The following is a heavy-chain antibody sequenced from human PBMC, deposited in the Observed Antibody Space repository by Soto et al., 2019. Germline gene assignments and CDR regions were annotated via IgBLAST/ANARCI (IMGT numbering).Heavy chain of an antibody. D-gene: IGHD6-6*01. V-gene: IGHV1-2*02. J-gene: IGHJ4*02. CDR1: GYTFTNYY. Sequence: GASVKVSCKASGYTFTNYYIYWVRQAPGQGLEWMGWIYPTSGDTNYAQKFQGRVTMTRYTSISTAYMELSSLRSDDTAVYYCATGRDRGSSESSFDYWGQGTLVTVSS. CDR3: ATGRDRGSSESSFDY. CDR2: IYPTSGDT.